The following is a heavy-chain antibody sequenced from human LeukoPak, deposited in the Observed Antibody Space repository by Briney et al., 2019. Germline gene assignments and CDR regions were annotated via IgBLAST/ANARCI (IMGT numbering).Heavy chain of an antibody. Sequence: ASVKVSCKASGYTFSSYWMHWVRQAPGQGLEWVAIINPSGSSTRYAQKFQGRVTVTRDTSTSTVYMEVSSLKSDDTAVYYCARDGSRTAAGRSYWFLDLWGRGTLVTVSS. CDR3: ARDGSRTAAGRSYWFLDL. CDR1: GYTFSSYW. CDR2: INPSGSST. V-gene: IGHV1-46*01. J-gene: IGHJ2*01. D-gene: IGHD6-13*01.